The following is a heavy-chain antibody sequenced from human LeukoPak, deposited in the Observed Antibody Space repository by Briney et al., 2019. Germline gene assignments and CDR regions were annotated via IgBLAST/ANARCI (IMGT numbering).Heavy chain of an antibody. Sequence: SETLSLTCTVSGGSITSSNYYWGWLRQPPGKGLEWIGTISYTGNTYYNPSLKSRVTISVDTSKNQFSLKLNSVTAADTAVYYCARVDYGDYGFDYWGQGTLVTVSS. V-gene: IGHV4-39*01. CDR2: ISYTGNT. J-gene: IGHJ4*02. CDR3: ARVDYGDYGFDY. CDR1: GGSITSSNYY. D-gene: IGHD4-17*01.